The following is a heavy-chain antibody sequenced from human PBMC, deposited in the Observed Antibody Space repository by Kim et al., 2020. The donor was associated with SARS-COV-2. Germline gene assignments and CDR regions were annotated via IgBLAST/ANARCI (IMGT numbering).Heavy chain of an antibody. D-gene: IGHD5-12*01. CDR3: ARADNPETLRGYSGYDYYYYGMDV. V-gene: IGHV3-48*04. CDR1: GFTFSSYS. CDR2: ISSSSSTI. J-gene: IGHJ6*02. Sequence: GGSLRLSCAASGFTFSSYSMNWVRQAPGKGLEWVSYISSSSSTIYYADSVKGRFTISRDNAKNSLYLQMNSLRAEDTAVYYCARADNPETLRGYSGYDYYYYGMDVVGQGTTVTVSS.